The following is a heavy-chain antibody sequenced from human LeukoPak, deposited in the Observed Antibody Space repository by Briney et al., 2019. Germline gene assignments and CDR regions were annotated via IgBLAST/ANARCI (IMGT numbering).Heavy chain of an antibody. D-gene: IGHD3-22*01. Sequence: PGGSLRLSCAASGFTFSSYGMRWVRQAPGKGLEWVAVISYDGSNKYYADSVKGRFTISRDNSKNTLYLQMNSLRAEDTAVYYCARERYYYDSSGYTIDYWGQGTLVTVSS. CDR2: ISYDGSNK. J-gene: IGHJ4*02. V-gene: IGHV3-30*19. CDR1: GFTFSSYG. CDR3: ARERYYYDSSGYTIDY.